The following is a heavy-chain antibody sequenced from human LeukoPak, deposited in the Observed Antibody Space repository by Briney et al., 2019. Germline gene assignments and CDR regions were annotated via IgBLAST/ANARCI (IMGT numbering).Heavy chain of an antibody. CDR2: INPTGGST. V-gene: IGHV1-46*01. CDR3: TRSQYYGMDV. CDR1: GYTFTSYY. Sequence: ASVKVSCKASGYTFTSYYMHWVRQAPGQGLECMGMINPTGGSTSYAQKFQGRVTMTRDTSTSTVYMELSSLRSEDTAVYYCTRSQYYGMDVWGQGTTVTVSS. J-gene: IGHJ6*02.